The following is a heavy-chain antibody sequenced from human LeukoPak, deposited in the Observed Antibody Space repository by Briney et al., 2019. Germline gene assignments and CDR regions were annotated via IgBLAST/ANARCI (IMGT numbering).Heavy chain of an antibody. Sequence: KPSQTLSLTCTVSGGSISSGSYYWSWIRQPPGKGLEWIGYIYHSGSTYYNPSLKSRVTISVDRSKNQFSLKLSSVTAADTAVYYCARGRGYSGRGPFDPWGQGTLVTVSS. CDR3: ARGRGYSGRGPFDP. V-gene: IGHV4-30-2*01. CDR1: GGSISSGSYY. J-gene: IGHJ5*02. D-gene: IGHD5-12*01. CDR2: IYHSGST.